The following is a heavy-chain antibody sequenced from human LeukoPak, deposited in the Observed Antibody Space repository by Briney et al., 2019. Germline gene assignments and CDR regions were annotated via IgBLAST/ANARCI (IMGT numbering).Heavy chain of an antibody. V-gene: IGHV3-23*01. CDR2: ISNTGENT. D-gene: IGHD3-3*01. J-gene: IGHJ4*02. CDR3: AKDGGY. Sequence: GGSLRLSCVASGFTFSTYAMIWVRQASGKGLEWVSAISNTGENTHYADSVKGRSSISRDNSKNTVYLQMSGLRAEDTAVYYCAKDGGYWGQGTLVTVSP. CDR1: GFTFSTYA.